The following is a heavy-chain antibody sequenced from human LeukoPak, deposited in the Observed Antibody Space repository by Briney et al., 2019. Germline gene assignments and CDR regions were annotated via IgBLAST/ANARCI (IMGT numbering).Heavy chain of an antibody. CDR1: GDSVSNKNGA. Sequence: SQTLSLTCDVSGDSVSNKNGAWNWIRQSPSRGLEWLGRTYFRSEWHTDYAVSVKGRIAITADTSKNQFSLQLASVTPEDTAVYYCASGWALSRGQGSLVTVSS. J-gene: IGHJ4*02. D-gene: IGHD1-26*01. CDR3: ASGWALS. V-gene: IGHV6-1*01. CDR2: TYFRSEWHT.